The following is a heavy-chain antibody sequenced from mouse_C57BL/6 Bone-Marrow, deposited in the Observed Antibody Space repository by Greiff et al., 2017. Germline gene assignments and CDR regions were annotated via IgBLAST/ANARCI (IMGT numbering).Heavy chain of an antibody. CDR3: ARFSSHWYFDV. V-gene: IGHV1-61*01. Sequence: QVQLQQSGAELVRPGSSVKLSCKASSYTFTSYWMDWVKQRPGQGLEWIGNIYPSDSETHYNQKFKDKATLTVDKSSSTAYMQLSSLTSEDSAVYYCARFSSHWYFDVWGTGTTVTVSS. J-gene: IGHJ1*03. CDR2: IYPSDSET. D-gene: IGHD1-1*01. CDR1: SYTFTSYW.